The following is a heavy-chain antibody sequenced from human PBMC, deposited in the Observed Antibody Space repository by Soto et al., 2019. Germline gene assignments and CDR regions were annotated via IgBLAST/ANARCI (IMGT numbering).Heavy chain of an antibody. CDR3: ARDIVAAAGPNWFDP. V-gene: IGHV3-11*01. D-gene: IGHD6-13*01. Sequence: LRLSCAASGFTFSDYYMSWIRQAPGKGLEWASYISSSGSTIYYADSVKGRFTISRDNAKNSLYLQMNSLRAEDTAVYYCARDIVAAAGPNWFDPWGQGTLVTVSS. J-gene: IGHJ5*02. CDR2: ISSSGSTI. CDR1: GFTFSDYY.